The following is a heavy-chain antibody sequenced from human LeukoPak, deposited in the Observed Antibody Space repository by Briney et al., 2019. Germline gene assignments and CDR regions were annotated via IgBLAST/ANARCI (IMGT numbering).Heavy chain of an antibody. Sequence: SETLSLTCTVSGGSISSYYWGWIRQPPGKGLEWIGYIYYSGSTNYNPSLKSRVIILVDTSKNQFSLKLSSVTAADTAVYYCARHERDASLDHALDIWGQGTMVTVSS. D-gene: IGHD5-24*01. CDR1: GGSISSYY. CDR2: IYYSGST. V-gene: IGHV4-59*08. J-gene: IGHJ3*02. CDR3: ARHERDASLDHALDI.